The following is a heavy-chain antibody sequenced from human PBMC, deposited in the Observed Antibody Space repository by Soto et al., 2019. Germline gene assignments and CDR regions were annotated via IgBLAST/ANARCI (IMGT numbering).Heavy chain of an antibody. J-gene: IGHJ4*02. V-gene: IGHV4-31*03. CDR3: ASSSQSTLTPFDY. CDR1: GGSISSGGYY. D-gene: IGHD4-17*01. CDR2: IYYSGST. Sequence: SETLSLTCTVSGGSISSGGYYWSWIRQHPGKGLEWIGYIYYSGSTYYNPSLKSRVTISVDTSKNQFSLKLSSVTAADTAVYYGASSSQSTLTPFDYWGQGTLVPVAS.